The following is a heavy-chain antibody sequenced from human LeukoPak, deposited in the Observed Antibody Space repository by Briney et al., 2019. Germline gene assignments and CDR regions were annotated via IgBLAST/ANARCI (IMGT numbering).Heavy chain of an antibody. CDR3: AKDPPFYGDYDYFDY. V-gene: IGHV3-23*01. Sequence: AGGSLRLSCAAPGFTFSSYAMSWVLQAPGKGLEWVSAISGSGGSTYYTDSVKGRFTISRDNSKNTLYLQMNSLRAEDTAVYYCAKDPPFYGDYDYFDYWGQGTLVTVSS. CDR1: GFTFSSYA. D-gene: IGHD4-17*01. CDR2: ISGSGGST. J-gene: IGHJ4*02.